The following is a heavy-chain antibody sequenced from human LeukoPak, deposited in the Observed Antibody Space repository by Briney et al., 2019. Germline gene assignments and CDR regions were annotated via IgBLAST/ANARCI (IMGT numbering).Heavy chain of an antibody. D-gene: IGHD1-1*01. CDR1: GGSISSGDYY. Sequence: PSQTLSLTCTVSGGSISSGDYYWSWIRQPPGKGLEWIGYIYYSGSTYYNPSLKSRVTISVDTSKNQFSLKLNSVTAADTAVYYCARVVQDWYFDLWGRGTLVTVSS. CDR2: IYYSGST. V-gene: IGHV4-30-4*01. J-gene: IGHJ2*01. CDR3: ARVVQDWYFDL.